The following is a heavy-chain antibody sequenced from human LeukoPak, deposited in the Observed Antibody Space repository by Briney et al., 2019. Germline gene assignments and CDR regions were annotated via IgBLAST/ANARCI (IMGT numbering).Heavy chain of an antibody. J-gene: IGHJ5*02. CDR1: GGSISSYY. CDR3: ARGGASPWANSWFDP. D-gene: IGHD1-26*01. Sequence: SETLSLTCTVSGGSISSYYWSWIRQPPGKGLEWIGYFYYSGSTNYNPSLKSRVTISVDTSKNQFSLKLNSVTAADTAVYYCARGGASPWANSWFDPWGQGTLVTVSS. V-gene: IGHV4-59*01. CDR2: FYYSGST.